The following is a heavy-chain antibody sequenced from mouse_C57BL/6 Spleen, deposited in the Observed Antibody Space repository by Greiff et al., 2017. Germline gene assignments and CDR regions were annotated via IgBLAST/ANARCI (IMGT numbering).Heavy chain of an antibody. V-gene: IGHV1-52*01. Sequence: QVQLQQPGAELVRPGSSVTLSCKASGYTFTSYWMHWVKQRPIQGLEWIGNIDPSDSETHYNQQFKDKATLTVDKSSSTAYMQLSSLTSEDSAVYYCARSNYGSSYGYFDVWGTGTTVTVSS. CDR3: ARSNYGSSYGYFDV. CDR2: IDPSDSET. CDR1: GYTFTSYW. J-gene: IGHJ1*03. D-gene: IGHD1-1*01.